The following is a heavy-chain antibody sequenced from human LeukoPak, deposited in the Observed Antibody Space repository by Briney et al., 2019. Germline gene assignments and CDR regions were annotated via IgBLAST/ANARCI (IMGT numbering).Heavy chain of an antibody. Sequence: ASVKVSCKASGYTFTSYYMHWVRQAPGQGLEWMGIINPSGGSTSYAQKFQGRVTMTRDMSTSTVYMELSSLRSEDTAVYYCARDGTMEGWFDPWGQGTLVTVSS. J-gene: IGHJ5*02. CDR2: INPSGGST. CDR3: ARDGTMEGWFDP. CDR1: GYTFTSYY. V-gene: IGHV1-46*01. D-gene: IGHD3-3*01.